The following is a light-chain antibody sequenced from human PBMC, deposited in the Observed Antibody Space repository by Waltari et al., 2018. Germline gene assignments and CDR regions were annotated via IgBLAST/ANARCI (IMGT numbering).Light chain of an antibody. CDR3: QQYYSTPYT. J-gene: IGKJ2*01. CDR2: WAA. CDR1: QSVLYSSNNKNY. V-gene: IGKV4-1*01. Sequence: DIVMTQPPDSLAVSPGERATINCKSSQSVLYSSNNKNYLAWYQQKPGQPPKLLIYWAATRESGVPDRFSGSGSGTDFTLTIGSLQAEDVALYYCQQYYSTPYTFGQGTQLEIK.